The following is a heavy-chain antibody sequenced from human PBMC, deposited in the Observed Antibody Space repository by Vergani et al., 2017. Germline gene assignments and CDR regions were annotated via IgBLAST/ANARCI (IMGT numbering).Heavy chain of an antibody. V-gene: IGHV4-34*01. Sequence: QVQLQQWGAGLLKPSETLSLTCAVHGGSFSGYYWSWIRQPPGKGLEWIGEINHSGSTNYNPSLKSRVTISVDTSKNQFSLKLSSVTAADTAVDYCARGCPRRLHWVDYWGQGTLVTVSS. CDR1: GGSFSGYY. D-gene: IGHD4-11*01. CDR2: INHSGST. J-gene: IGHJ4*02. CDR3: ARGCPRRLHWVDY.